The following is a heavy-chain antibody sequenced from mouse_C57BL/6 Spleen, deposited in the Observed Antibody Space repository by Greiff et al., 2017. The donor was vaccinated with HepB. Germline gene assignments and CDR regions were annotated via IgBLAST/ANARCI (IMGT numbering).Heavy chain of an antibody. CDR3: ARYGSSPFDY. CDR1: GYSFTGYY. CDR2: INPSTGGT. V-gene: IGHV1-42*01. D-gene: IGHD1-1*01. J-gene: IGHJ2*01. Sequence: VQLQHSGPELVKPGASVKISCKASGYSFTGYYMNWVKQSPEKSLEWIGEINPSTGGTTYNQKFKAKATLTVDKSSSTAYMQLKSLTSEDSAVYYCARYGSSPFDYWGQGTTLTVSS.